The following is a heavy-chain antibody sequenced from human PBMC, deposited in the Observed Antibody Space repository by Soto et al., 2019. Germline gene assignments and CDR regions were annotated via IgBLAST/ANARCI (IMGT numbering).Heavy chain of an antibody. J-gene: IGHJ5*02. CDR1: SDSVSSNNW. CDR3: ARRPTAELPSNWFDP. D-gene: IGHD2-15*01. CDR2: VFPTGGT. Sequence: GPLPESGPGLVKPSGTLSLPCAVSSDSVSSNNWWGWVRPPPGKGLEGIGEVFPTGGTNYNPSLMSRVTISVDKSKNHFSLNLSSVTAADTAIYYCARRPTAELPSNWFDPWGQGTLVTVSS. V-gene: IGHV4-4*02.